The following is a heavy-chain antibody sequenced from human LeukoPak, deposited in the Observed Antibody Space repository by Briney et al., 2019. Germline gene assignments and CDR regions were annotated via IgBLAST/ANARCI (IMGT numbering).Heavy chain of an antibody. D-gene: IGHD3-22*01. J-gene: IGHJ6*03. Sequence: SETLSLTRAVYGGSFSGYYWSWIRQPPGKGLEWIGEINHSGSTNYNPSLKSRVTISVDTSKNQFSLKLSSVTAADTAVYYCARIAGWYYYDSSGYRYYYYMDVWGKGTRSPSP. CDR2: INHSGST. CDR3: ARIAGWYYYDSSGYRYYYYMDV. CDR1: GGSFSGYY. V-gene: IGHV4-34*01.